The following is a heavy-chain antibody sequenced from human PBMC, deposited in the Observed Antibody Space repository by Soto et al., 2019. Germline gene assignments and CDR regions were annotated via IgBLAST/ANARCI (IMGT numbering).Heavy chain of an antibody. Sequence: GGSLRLSCAASGFTFSSYGMHWVRQAPGKGLEWVAVISYDGSNKYYADSVKGRFTISRDNSKNTLYLQMNSLRAEDTAAYYCAKDIYCTNGVCSPESYYYYGMDVWGQGTTVTVSS. CDR3: AKDIYCTNGVCSPESYYYYGMDV. D-gene: IGHD2-8*01. CDR2: ISYDGSNK. J-gene: IGHJ6*02. CDR1: GFTFSSYG. V-gene: IGHV3-30*18.